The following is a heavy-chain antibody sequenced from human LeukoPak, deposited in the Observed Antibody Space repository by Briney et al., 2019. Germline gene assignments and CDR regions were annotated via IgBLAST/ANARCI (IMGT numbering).Heavy chain of an antibody. Sequence: SQTLSLTCAISGDSVSSNSATWNWIRQSPSRGLEWLGRTYYRSKWYIDDAVSVRSRMTISADTSKNQFSLQLNFVTPEDTAVYYCARDLQVGSHTDAFDIWGQGTMVTVSS. V-gene: IGHV6-1*01. CDR3: ARDLQVGSHTDAFDI. CDR1: GDSVSSNSAT. CDR2: TYYRSKWYI. D-gene: IGHD1-26*01. J-gene: IGHJ3*02.